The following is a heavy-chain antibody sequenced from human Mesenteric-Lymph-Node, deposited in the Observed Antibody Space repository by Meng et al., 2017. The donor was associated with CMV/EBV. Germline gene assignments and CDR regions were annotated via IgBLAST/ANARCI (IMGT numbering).Heavy chain of an antibody. J-gene: IGHJ4*02. D-gene: IGHD6-13*01. CDR3: ARDEPAAAENRLKFDY. CDR1: GFTFSDYY. CDR2: ISSSGSTI. Sequence: SGFTFSDYYMSWIRQAPGKGLEWVSYISSSGSTIYYADSVKGRFTISRDNAKNSLYLQMNSLRAEDTAVYYCARDEPAAAENRLKFDYWGQGTLVTVSS. V-gene: IGHV3-11*04.